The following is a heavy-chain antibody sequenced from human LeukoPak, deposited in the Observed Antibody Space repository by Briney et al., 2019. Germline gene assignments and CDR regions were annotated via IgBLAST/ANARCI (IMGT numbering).Heavy chain of an antibody. V-gene: IGHV1-8*01. Sequence: ASLKVSCKASGHTFTSYDISWVRQATGQGLEWMGWMNPNSGNAGYAQRFQGRVTMTRNNSISTAYMELTSLRSEDTAVYYCGRPLQRGSWTQRALDYWGQGTLVTVSS. J-gene: IGHJ4*02. D-gene: IGHD3-10*01. CDR2: MNPNSGNA. CDR3: GRPLQRGSWTQRALDY. CDR1: GHTFTSYD.